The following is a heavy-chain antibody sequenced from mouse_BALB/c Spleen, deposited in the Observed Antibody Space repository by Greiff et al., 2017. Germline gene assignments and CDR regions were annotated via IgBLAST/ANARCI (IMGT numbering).Heavy chain of an antibody. Sequence: QVHVKQSGAELAKPGASVKMSCKASGYTFTSYWMHWVKQRPGQGLEWIGYINPSTGYTEYNQKFKDKATLTADKSSSTAYMQLSSLTSEDSAVYYCARGYRYDYFDYWGQGTTLTVSS. D-gene: IGHD2-14*01. CDR2: INPSTGYT. V-gene: IGHV1-7*01. CDR1: GYTFTSYW. J-gene: IGHJ2*01. CDR3: ARGYRYDYFDY.